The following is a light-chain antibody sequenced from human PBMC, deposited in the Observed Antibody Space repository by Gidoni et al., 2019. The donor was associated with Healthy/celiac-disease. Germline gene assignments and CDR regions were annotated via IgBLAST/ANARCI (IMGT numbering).Light chain of an antibody. J-gene: IGLJ3*02. V-gene: IGLV2-23*01. Sequence: QSALTQHASGSGSPGQSITISCPGTSSAAGSYHLVSWYHQHPGQAPKLLIYEGSNRPSGVSNRCSGSKSGNTASLTISALQAEDEADYYCCSYAGSSSPWVFGGGTKLTVL. CDR2: EGS. CDR3: CSYAGSSSPWV. CDR1: SSAAGSYHL.